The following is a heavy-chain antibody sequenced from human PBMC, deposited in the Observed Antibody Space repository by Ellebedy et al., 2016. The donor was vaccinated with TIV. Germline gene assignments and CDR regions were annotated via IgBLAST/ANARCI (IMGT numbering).Heavy chain of an antibody. J-gene: IGHJ4*02. D-gene: IGHD1-14*01. CDR3: AKLGHRATPDDS. Sequence: GESLKISCQGSAYSFINYWIVWVRQMPGRGLEWMGIIDLSDSDTRYSPSFQGQVTISADRSVTTAYLHFNSLKPSDTAVYYGAKLGHRATPDDSWGQGTLVTVSS. CDR1: AYSFINYW. CDR2: IDLSDSDT. V-gene: IGHV5-51*01.